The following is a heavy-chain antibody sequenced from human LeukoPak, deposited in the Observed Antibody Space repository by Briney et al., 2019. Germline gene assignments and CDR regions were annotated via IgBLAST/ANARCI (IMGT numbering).Heavy chain of an antibody. J-gene: IGHJ3*02. CDR3: ASSLGIAVAGDAFDI. CDR1: GGSISSFY. V-gene: IGHV4-59*01. D-gene: IGHD6-19*01. Sequence: RSSETLSLTCSVSGGSISSFYCSWIRQPPGKGLEWIGYTSYSGNTNYNPSLKSRVTMSVDTSRKQFSLRLTSVTAADTAVYYCASSLGIAVAGDAFDIWGQGTMVTVSS. CDR2: TSYSGNT.